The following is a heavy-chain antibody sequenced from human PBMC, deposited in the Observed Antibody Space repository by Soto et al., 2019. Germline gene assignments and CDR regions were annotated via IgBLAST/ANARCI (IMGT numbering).Heavy chain of an antibody. CDR1: GYTFTSYG. V-gene: IGHV1-18*01. CDR3: ARGDITMVRGVILSMDV. Sequence: GASVKVSCKASGYTFTSYGISWVRQAPGQGLEWMGWISAYNGNTNYAQKLQGRVTMTTDTSTSTAYMELRSLRSDDTAVYYCARGDITMVRGVILSMDVWGQGTTVTVSS. J-gene: IGHJ6*02. CDR2: ISAYNGNT. D-gene: IGHD3-10*01.